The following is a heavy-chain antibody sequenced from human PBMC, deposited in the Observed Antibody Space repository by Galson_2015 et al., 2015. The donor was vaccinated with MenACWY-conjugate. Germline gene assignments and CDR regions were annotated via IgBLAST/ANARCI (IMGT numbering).Heavy chain of an antibody. V-gene: IGHV4-59*08. CDR1: GASISSHH. D-gene: IGHD7-27*01. J-gene: IGHJ4*02. CDR3: ARLPTWGSSFGYFDY. CDR2: IRDTGSL. Sequence: ETLSLTCTVSGASISSHHWSWFRQPPGRGLEWIAYIRDTGSLKDNPSLKSRVTMSADKSTNQFSLRLISVTAADTAVYYCARLPTWGSSFGYFDYWGQGILVAVSS.